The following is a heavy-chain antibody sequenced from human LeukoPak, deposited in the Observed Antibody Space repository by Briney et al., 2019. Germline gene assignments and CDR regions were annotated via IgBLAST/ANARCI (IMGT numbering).Heavy chain of an antibody. CDR1: GGSISSSSRYY. CDR3: ARRIRDYYYMDV. V-gene: IGHV4-39*07. D-gene: IGHD3-10*01. Sequence: SETLSLTCTVSGGSISSSSRYYWGWIRQPPGKELEWIGSISFGGGTSYNSSLKSRVTISVDTSKNQFSLKLSSVTAADTAVYYCARRIRDYYYMDVWGKGTTVTVSS. CDR2: ISFGGGT. J-gene: IGHJ6*03.